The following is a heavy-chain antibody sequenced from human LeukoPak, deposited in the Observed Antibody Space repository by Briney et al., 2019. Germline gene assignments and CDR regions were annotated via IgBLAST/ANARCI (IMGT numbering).Heavy chain of an antibody. CDR3: AKQSYARSLGE. D-gene: IGHD2-8*01. V-gene: IGHV3-23*01. CDR2: TNSGGATT. J-gene: IGHJ4*02. Sequence: GGSLRLSCATSGFPFSDFSMSWVRQAPGKGLEWVSTTNSGGATTDYAEPVKGRFTISRDNSKNTLYLQMTSLRVEDTAMYYCAKQSYARSLGEGGPATLVTVSS. CDR1: GFPFSDFS.